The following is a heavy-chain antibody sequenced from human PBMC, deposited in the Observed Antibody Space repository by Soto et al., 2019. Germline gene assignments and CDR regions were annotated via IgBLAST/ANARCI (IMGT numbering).Heavy chain of an antibody. V-gene: IGHV3-23*01. Sequence: QAGGSLRLSCAASGFPFSDHAMSWVRQAPGKGLEWVSGISGSGAYIYYADSVKGRFTISRDNSKNMLYLQMNSLRAEDTAVYYCAKDVYKQPPSGWFDPWGQGTPVTVSS. D-gene: IGHD1-20*01. CDR2: ISGSGAYI. J-gene: IGHJ5*02. CDR3: AKDVYKQPPSGWFDP. CDR1: GFPFSDHA.